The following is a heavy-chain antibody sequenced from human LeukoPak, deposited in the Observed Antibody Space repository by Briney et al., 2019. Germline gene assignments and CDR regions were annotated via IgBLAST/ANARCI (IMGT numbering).Heavy chain of an antibody. D-gene: IGHD3-22*01. CDR2: IKQDGSEK. CDR1: GFTFSSYW. J-gene: IGHJ4*02. CDR3: ARDPVSDYYDSSGYYLS. Sequence: GGSLRLSCAASGFTFSSYWMSWVRQAPGKGLEWVANIKQDGSEKYYVDSVKGRFTISRDNAKKSLYLQMNSLRAEDTAVYYCARDPVSDYYDSSGYYLSWGQGTLVTVSS. V-gene: IGHV3-7*01.